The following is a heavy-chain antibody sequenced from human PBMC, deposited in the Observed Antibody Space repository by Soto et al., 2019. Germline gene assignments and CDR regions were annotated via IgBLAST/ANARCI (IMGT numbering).Heavy chain of an antibody. D-gene: IGHD2-21*02. V-gene: IGHV4-31*03. Sequence: QVQLQESGPGLVKPSQTLSLTCTVSGGSISSGGYYWSWIRQHPGKGLEWIGYIYYSGSTYYNPSLKSRVTISVDTSKNQFSLKLGSVTAADTAVYYCARGSYCGGDCFPYWYFDLWGRGTLVTVSS. CDR2: IYYSGST. CDR1: GGSISSGGYY. J-gene: IGHJ2*01. CDR3: ARGSYCGGDCFPYWYFDL.